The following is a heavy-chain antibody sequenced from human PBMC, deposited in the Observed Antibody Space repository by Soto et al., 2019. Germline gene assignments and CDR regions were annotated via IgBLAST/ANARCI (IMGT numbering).Heavy chain of an antibody. Sequence: ASVKVSCKASGYTFTGYYMHWVRQAPGQGLEWMGWINPNSGGTNYAQKFQGWVTMTRDTSISTAYMELSRLRSDDTAVYYCARATTDSSSYDYWGQGTLVTVSS. CDR1: GYTFTGYY. J-gene: IGHJ4*02. CDR2: INPNSGGT. CDR3: ARATTDSSSYDY. D-gene: IGHD6-6*01. V-gene: IGHV1-2*04.